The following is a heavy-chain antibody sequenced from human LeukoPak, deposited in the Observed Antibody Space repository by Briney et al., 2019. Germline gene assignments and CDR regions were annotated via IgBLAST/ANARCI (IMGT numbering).Heavy chain of an antibody. CDR2: IYGGGTT. D-gene: IGHD1-1*01. CDR3: ATGGNSFFDH. Sequence: PGGSLRLSCAASGFTVSRYYMTWIRQAPGKGLEWVSVIYGGGTTLYANSVKGRFTIFRDSSKNTLSLKMNSLRVEDTAVYYCATGGNSFFDHWGQGTLVTVSS. CDR1: GFTVSRYY. V-gene: IGHV3-66*02. J-gene: IGHJ4*02.